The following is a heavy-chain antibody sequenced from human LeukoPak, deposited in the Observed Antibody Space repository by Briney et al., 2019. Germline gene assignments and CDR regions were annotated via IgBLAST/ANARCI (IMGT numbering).Heavy chain of an antibody. V-gene: IGHV3-53*01. CDR2: IYSGGST. Sequence: AGGSLRLSCAASGFTVSSNYMGWVRQAPGKGLEWVSYIYSGGSTYYADSVKGRFTNSRDNPKNTLYLQMNSLRAEDTAVYYCARGPMDDNSYYFYGMDVWGKGTTVTVSS. D-gene: IGHD1-1*01. J-gene: IGHJ6*04. CDR3: ARGPMDDNSYYFYGMDV. CDR1: GFTVSSNY.